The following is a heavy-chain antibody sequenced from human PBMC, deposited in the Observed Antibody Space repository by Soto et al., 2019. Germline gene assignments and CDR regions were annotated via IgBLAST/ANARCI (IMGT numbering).Heavy chain of an antibody. CDR1: GFTFTSSA. CDR2: IVVGSGNT. J-gene: IGHJ5*02. Sequence: ASVKVSCKASGFTFTSSAVQWVRQARGQRLEWIGWIVVGSGNTNYAQKFQERVTITRDMSTSTAYMELSSLSSEDTAVYYCAADLTYCGGDCYQYDWFDPWGQGTLVTVSS. D-gene: IGHD2-21*02. V-gene: IGHV1-58*01. CDR3: AADLTYCGGDCYQYDWFDP.